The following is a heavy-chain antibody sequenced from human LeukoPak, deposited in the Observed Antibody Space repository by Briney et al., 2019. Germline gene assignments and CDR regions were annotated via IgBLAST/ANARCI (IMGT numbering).Heavy chain of an antibody. CDR1: GGSISSGGYY. CDR2: IYYSGST. D-gene: IGHD2-15*01. V-gene: IGHV4-31*03. Sequence: PSETLSLTCTVSGGSISSGGYYWTWIRQHPGKGLEWIGYIYYSGSTYYNPSLKSRITISVDTSKNQFSLRLSSVTAADTAVYYCALGYCGGGSCYAREYFQHWGQGTLVTVSS. CDR3: ALGYCGGGSCYAREYFQH. J-gene: IGHJ1*01.